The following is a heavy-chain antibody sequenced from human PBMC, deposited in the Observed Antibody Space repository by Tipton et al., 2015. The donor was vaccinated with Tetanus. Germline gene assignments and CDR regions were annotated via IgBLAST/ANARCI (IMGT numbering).Heavy chain of an antibody. CDR2: IYYSGST. CDR3: TRHVVEAVPRWFDP. D-gene: IGHD2-2*01. CDR1: GGSISSYY. Sequence: TLSLTCTVSGGSISSYYWSWIRQPPGKGLEWIGYIYYSGSTNYNPSLKSRVTISVDTSKNQFSLKLSSVTAADTAFYYCTRHVVEAVPRWFDPWGQGTLVTVSS. V-gene: IGHV4-59*01. J-gene: IGHJ5*02.